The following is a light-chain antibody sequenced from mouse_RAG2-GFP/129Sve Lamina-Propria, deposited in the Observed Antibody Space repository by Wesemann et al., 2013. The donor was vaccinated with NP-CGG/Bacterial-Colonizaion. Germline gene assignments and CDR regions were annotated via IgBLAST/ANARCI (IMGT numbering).Light chain of an antibody. CDR1: SSVSSSY. CDR2: STS. V-gene: IGKV4-57-1*01. CDR3: QQYSGYPYT. J-gene: IGKJ2*01. Sequence: IVLTQSPAIMSASPGEKVTITCRASSSVSSSYLHWYQQKSGASPKLWIYSTSNLASGVPARFSGSGSGTSYSLTISSMEAEDAATYYCQQYSGYPYTFGGGTKLEIK.